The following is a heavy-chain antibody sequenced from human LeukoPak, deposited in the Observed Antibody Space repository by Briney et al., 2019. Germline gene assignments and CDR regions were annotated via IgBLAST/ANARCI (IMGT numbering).Heavy chain of an antibody. V-gene: IGHV3-30*03. J-gene: IGHJ4*02. CDR2: ISYDGSNK. CDR3: ATIIVGATGY. CDR1: GFTFSSYG. D-gene: IGHD1-26*01. Sequence: GGSLRLSCAASGFTFSSYGMHWVRQAPGKGLEWVAVISYDGSNKYYADSVKGRFTISRDNSKNTLYLQMNSLRAEDTAVYYCATIIVGATGYWGQGTLVTVSS.